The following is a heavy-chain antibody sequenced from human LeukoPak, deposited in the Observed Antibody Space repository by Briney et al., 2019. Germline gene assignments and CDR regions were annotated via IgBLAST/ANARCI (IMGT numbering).Heavy chain of an antibody. CDR1: GFTFSSYA. D-gene: IGHD6-13*01. CDR2: IIGSGGST. CDR3: AKVRSSSWYGDAFDI. Sequence: GGSLRLSCAASGFTFSSYAMSWVRQAPGKGLEWVSAIIGSGGSTYYADSVKGRFTISRDNSKNTLFLQMNSLRAEDTAVYYCAKVRSSSWYGDAFDIWGQGTMVTVSS. J-gene: IGHJ3*02. V-gene: IGHV3-23*01.